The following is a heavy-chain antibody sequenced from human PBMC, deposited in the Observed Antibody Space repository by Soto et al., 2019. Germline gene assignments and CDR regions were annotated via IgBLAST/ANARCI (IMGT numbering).Heavy chain of an antibody. V-gene: IGHV4-39*01. J-gene: IGHJ5*02. D-gene: IGHD4-17*01. CDR2: IYYSGST. Sequence: PSETLSLTCTVSGGSISSSSYYWGWIRQPPGKGLEWIGSIYYSGSTYYNPSLKSRVTISVDTSKNQFSLKLSSVTAADTAVYYCARHRRTTVTFNWFDPWGQGTRVTVSS. CDR1: GGSISSSSYY. CDR3: ARHRRTTVTFNWFDP.